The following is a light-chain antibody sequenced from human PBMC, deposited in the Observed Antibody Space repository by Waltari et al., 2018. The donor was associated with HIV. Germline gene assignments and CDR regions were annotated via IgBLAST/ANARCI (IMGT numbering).Light chain of an antibody. CDR1: SSNTENDT. CDR2: KNF. J-gene: IGLJ1*01. V-gene: IGLV1-47*01. CDR3: VGWDSSLSAYV. Sequence: QSFLTQPPSASGTPGQTVTISCSGSSSNTENDTVYWYQQLPRMTPKLLIYKNFLRPSGVPDRFAASKSGTSASLTISGLRSADEADYYCVGWDSSLSAYVFGAGTKVAVL.